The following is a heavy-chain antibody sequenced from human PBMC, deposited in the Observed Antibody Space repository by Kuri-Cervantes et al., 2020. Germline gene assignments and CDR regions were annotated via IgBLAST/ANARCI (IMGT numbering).Heavy chain of an antibody. CDR3: ARDAGSGSYSDY. CDR1: GGSISSGGYY. D-gene: IGHD3-10*01. V-gene: IGHV4-31*02. Sequence: SCTVSGGSISSGGYYWSRIRQHPGKGLEWIGYIYYSGSTYYNPSLKSRVTISVDTSKNQFSLKLSSVTAADTAVYYCARDAGSGSYSDYWGQGTLVTVSS. CDR2: IYYSGST. J-gene: IGHJ4*02.